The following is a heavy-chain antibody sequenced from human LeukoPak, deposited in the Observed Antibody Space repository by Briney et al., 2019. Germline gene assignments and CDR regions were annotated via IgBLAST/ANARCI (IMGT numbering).Heavy chain of an antibody. J-gene: IGHJ3*02. D-gene: IGHD2-15*01. CDR3: ARVSVVVTAFDI. Sequence: SQTLSLTCAVSGGSISSGGYSWSWIRQPPGKGLEWIGYIYHSGSTYYNPSLKSRVTISVDRSKNQFSLKLTSVTAADTAVYYCARVSVVVTAFDIWGQGTMVTVSS. CDR1: GGSISSGGYS. CDR2: IYHSGST. V-gene: IGHV4-30-2*01.